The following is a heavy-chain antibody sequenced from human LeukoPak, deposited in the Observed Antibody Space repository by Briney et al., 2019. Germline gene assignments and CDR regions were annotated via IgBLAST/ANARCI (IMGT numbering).Heavy chain of an antibody. D-gene: IGHD6-19*01. Sequence: PGGSLRLSCSASGFTFSSYAMHWVRQAPGKGLEYVSAISSNGGSTYYADPVKGRFTISRDNSKNTLYLQMSSLRAEDTAVYYCVKDMGIAVAGFDYWGQGTLVTVSS. CDR1: GFTFSSYA. J-gene: IGHJ4*02. V-gene: IGHV3-64D*06. CDR2: ISSNGGST. CDR3: VKDMGIAVAGFDY.